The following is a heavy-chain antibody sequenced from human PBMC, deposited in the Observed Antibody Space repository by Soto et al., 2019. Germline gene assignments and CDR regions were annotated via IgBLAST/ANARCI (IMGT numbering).Heavy chain of an antibody. D-gene: IGHD2-15*01. CDR2: ISGSGGST. Sequence: PGGSLRLSCAASGFTFSSYSMSWVRQAPGKGLEWVSAISGSGGSTYYADSVKGRFTISRDNSKNTLYLQMNSLRAEDTAVYYCAKDGWPDNWFDPWGQGTLVTVSS. J-gene: IGHJ5*02. V-gene: IGHV3-23*01. CDR3: AKDGWPDNWFDP. CDR1: GFTFSSYS.